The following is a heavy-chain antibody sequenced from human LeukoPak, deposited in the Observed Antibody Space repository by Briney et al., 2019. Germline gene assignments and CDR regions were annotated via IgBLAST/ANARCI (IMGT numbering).Heavy chain of an antibody. J-gene: IGHJ4*02. D-gene: IGHD5-12*01. CDR2: ISYDGSNK. Sequence: TGRSLRLSCAASGFTFSSYGMHWVRQAPGKGLEWVAVISYDGSNKYYADSVKGRFTISRDNSKNTLYLQMNSLRAEDTAVYYCAKHSNSGYFNEGLDYWGQGILVTVSS. V-gene: IGHV3-30*18. CDR1: GFTFSSYG. CDR3: AKHSNSGYFNEGLDY.